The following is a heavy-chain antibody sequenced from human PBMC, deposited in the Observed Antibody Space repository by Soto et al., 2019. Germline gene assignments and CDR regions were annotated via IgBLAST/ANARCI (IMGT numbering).Heavy chain of an antibody. J-gene: IGHJ4*02. Sequence: AGGSLRLSCAASGFTFSSYWMHWGRQAPGKGPGWGSRINSGETNTNYADSVKGRFTISRDNAKNTLYLQMTSLRAEDTALYYCAKSLAGGYDIFTGYHYFDYWGQGTQVTFSS. CDR3: AKSLAGGYDIFTGYHYFDY. CDR2: INSGETNT. CDR1: GFTFSSYW. D-gene: IGHD3-9*01. V-gene: IGHV3-74*01.